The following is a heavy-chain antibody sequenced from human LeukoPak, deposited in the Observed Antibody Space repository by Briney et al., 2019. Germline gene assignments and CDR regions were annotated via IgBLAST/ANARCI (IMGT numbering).Heavy chain of an antibody. CDR2: IIPIFGTA. D-gene: IGHD1-7*01. CDR1: GGTFSSYA. V-gene: IGHV1-69*01. J-gene: IGHJ5*02. CDR3: ATMSGYALELQGWFDP. Sequence: SVKVSCKASGGTFSSYAISWVRQAPGQGLEWMGGIIPIFGTANYAQKFQGRVTITADESTSTAYMELSSLRSEDTAVYYCATMSGYALELQGWFDPWGQGTLVTVSS.